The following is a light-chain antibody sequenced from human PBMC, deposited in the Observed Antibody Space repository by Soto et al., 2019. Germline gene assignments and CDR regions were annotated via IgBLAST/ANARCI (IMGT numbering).Light chain of an antibody. V-gene: IGKV3-15*01. CDR1: QSVSSN. J-gene: IGKJ1*01. CDR2: GAS. Sequence: EIVITQSPATLSVSPGERATLSCRASQSVSSNLAWYQQKPGQAPRLLIYGASTRATGIPARFSGSGSGTEFTLTISSLQXEDFAVYYCQQYNNWPPRRTFGQGTKVDIK. CDR3: QQYNNWPPRRT.